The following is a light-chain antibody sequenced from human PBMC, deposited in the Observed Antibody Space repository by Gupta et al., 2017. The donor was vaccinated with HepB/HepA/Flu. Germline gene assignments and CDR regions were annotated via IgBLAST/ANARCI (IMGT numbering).Light chain of an antibody. Sequence: DIQMTQTPSSLSASVVDRVTITCRASKSISSYLNWYQQKTGKAPKLLIYAASSLQSGVPSRLSSSGSGTDFTLIIISLQPEDFATYYCQQRYSTIPFTFGPGTKVDIK. CDR1: KSISSY. CDR3: QQRYSTIPFT. J-gene: IGKJ3*01. V-gene: IGKV1-39*01. CDR2: AAS.